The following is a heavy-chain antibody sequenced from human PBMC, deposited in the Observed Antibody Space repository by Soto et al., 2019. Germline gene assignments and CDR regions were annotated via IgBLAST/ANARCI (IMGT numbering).Heavy chain of an antibody. CDR3: ASPPGDFDY. CDR2: ISPDGTHQ. V-gene: IGHV3-30-3*01. CDR1: GFTFSTYA. D-gene: IGHD7-27*01. Sequence: QVQLVESGGGVVQPGRSLRLSCATSGFTFSTYAMHWVRQAPGEGLKWVAVISPDGTHQYYADSVKGRFTISRDNSKNTLYLQMNSLRPEDTAVYFCASPPGDFDYWGQGTLVTVSS. J-gene: IGHJ4*02.